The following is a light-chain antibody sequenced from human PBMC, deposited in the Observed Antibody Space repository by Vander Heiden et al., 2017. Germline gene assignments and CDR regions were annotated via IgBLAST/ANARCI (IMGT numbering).Light chain of an antibody. J-gene: IGKJ2*01. CDR3: QQSDSAPYT. CDR1: QSISSY. Sequence: EIQVTQSPSSLSTSIGDRVTITCRASQSISSYLTWYQQKPGKAPKLLIYDAYTLNSGVPSRFSGSRSGTDFTLTISSLQPEDFATYYCQQSDSAPYTFGQGTKVEIK. CDR2: DAY. V-gene: IGKV1-39*01.